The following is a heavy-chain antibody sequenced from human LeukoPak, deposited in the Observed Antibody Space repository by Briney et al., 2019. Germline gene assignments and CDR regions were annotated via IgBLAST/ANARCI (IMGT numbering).Heavy chain of an antibody. CDR1: GFTFNNYA. J-gene: IGHJ4*02. D-gene: IGHD3-22*01. CDR2: ITGSGAYT. V-gene: IGHV3-23*01. CDR3: AKRSSTSSGYFDF. Sequence: GGSLRLSCAASGFTFNNYAMTWVRQAPGKGLEWVSAITGSGAYTNYADSVKGRYTISRDNSKNTIYLQMNSLRAEDTAIYYCAKRSSTSSGYFDFWGRGTLVTVSS.